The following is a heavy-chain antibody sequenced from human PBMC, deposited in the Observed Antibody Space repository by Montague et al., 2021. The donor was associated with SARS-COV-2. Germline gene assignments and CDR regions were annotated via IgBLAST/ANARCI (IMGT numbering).Heavy chain of an antibody. V-gene: IGHV4-61*01. CDR1: GGSVISDTYF. D-gene: IGHD3-9*01. CDR3: ARAANILSGFYNHPLEY. J-gene: IGHJ4*02. CDR2: IYDSDTT. Sequence: SETLSLTCTVSGGSVISDTYFWSWIRQPPGKGLEWIAYIYDSDTTNNNPSFWSRVSMSSDRSKNQFSLKLTPVTPADTAVYYCARAANILSGFYNHPLEYWGRGTLVTVSS.